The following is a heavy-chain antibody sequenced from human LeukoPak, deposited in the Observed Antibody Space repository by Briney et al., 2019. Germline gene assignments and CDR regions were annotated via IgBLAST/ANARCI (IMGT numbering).Heavy chain of an antibody. V-gene: IGHV4-31*03. J-gene: IGHJ4*02. CDR3: ARDGDSSGYYHFDY. D-gene: IGHD3-22*01. Sequence: KASETLSLTCTVSGGFISSGAYYWNWIRQHPGKGLEWIGYIYYSGSTYYNPSLKSRLTISVDTSKNQFSLILSSVAAADTAVYYCARDGDSSGYYHFDYWGQGTLVTVSS. CDR1: GGFISSGAYY. CDR2: IYYSGST.